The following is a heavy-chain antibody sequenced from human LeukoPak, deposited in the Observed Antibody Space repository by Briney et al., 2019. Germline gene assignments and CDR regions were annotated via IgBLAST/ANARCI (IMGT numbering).Heavy chain of an antibody. D-gene: IGHD4-23*01. V-gene: IGHV1-69*05. CDR2: IIPIFGTA. J-gene: IGHJ6*03. Sequence: GASVKVSCKASGGTFSSYAISWVRQAPVQGLEWMGGIIPIFGTANYAQKFQGRVTITTYESTSTAYMELSRLRSDDTAVYYYARSPYVGNSGGYCYYMDVWGKGTTVTVSS. CDR3: ARSPYVGNSGGYCYYMDV. CDR1: GGTFSSYA.